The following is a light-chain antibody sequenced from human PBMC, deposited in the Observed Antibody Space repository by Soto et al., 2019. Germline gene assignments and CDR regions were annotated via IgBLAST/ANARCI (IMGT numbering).Light chain of an antibody. Sequence: EIQMTQSPPSVSASVGDRVTITCRASQDVGKWLAWYQQKPGKAPTLLIHGASSLQSGVPPRYSGSGYGTDFTLTISSLKPEDFATYYCQQSYSTPLTFGGGTKVDIK. CDR2: GAS. CDR1: QDVGKW. V-gene: IGKV1-12*01. CDR3: QQSYSTPLT. J-gene: IGKJ4*01.